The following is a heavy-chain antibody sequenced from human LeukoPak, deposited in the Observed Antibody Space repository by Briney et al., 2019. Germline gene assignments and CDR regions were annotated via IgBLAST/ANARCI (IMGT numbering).Heavy chain of an antibody. D-gene: IGHD3-10*01. V-gene: IGHV3-11*03. CDR1: GFTFSDYY. Sequence: GGSLRLSCAVSGFTFSDYYMSWIRQAPGKGLEWVSYISSSSSYTNYADSVKGRFTISRDNAKNSLYLQMNSLRAEDTAVYYCARSRSGFGELLSYYFDYWGQGTLVTVSS. CDR3: ARSRSGFGELLSYYFDY. J-gene: IGHJ4*02. CDR2: ISSSSSYT.